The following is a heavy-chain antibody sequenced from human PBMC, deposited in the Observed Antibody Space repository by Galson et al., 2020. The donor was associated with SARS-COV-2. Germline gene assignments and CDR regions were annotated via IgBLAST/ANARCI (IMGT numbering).Heavy chain of an antibody. J-gene: IGHJ4*02. Sequence: GGSLRLSCAASGFTFSDYYMSWVRQAPGKGLEYISYISNTGGYTKYADSVKGRFTISRDNAKNSLYLQMNSLRAEDTAVYYCARDDKKLRLQKTLFDYWGQGTLVTVSS. CDR1: GFTFSDYY. D-gene: IGHD3-16*01. V-gene: IGHV3-11*06. CDR2: ISNTGGYT. CDR3: ARDDKKLRLQKTLFDY.